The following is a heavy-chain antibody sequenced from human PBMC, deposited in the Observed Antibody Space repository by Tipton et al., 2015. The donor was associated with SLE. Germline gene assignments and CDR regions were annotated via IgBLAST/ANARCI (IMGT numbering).Heavy chain of an antibody. D-gene: IGHD3-3*01. Sequence: SLRLSCAASGFTFSSYWMSWVRQAPGKGLEWVANIKQDGSEKYYVDSVKGRFTISRDNSKNTLYLQTNSLRAEDTAMYYCARGSALRVWGQGTLVTVSS. CDR2: IKQDGSEK. CDR1: GFTFSSYW. J-gene: IGHJ4*02. V-gene: IGHV3-7*03. CDR3: ARGSALRV.